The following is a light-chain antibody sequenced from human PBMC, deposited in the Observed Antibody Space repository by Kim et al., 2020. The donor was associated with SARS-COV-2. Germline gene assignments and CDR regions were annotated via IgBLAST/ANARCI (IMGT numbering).Light chain of an antibody. CDR2: GNS. V-gene: IGLV1-40*01. CDR3: QSYDSSLSGYV. J-gene: IGLJ1*01. Sequence: QSVLTQPPSVSGAPGQRVTISCTGSSSNIGAGYDEHWYQQLPGTAPKLLIYGNSNRPSGVPDRFSGSKSGTLASLAITGLQAEDEADYYCQSYDSSLSGYVFGTGTKVTVL. CDR1: SSNIGAGYD.